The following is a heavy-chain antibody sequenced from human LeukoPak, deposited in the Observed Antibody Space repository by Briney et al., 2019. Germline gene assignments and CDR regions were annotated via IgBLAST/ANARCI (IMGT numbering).Heavy chain of an antibody. Sequence: SETLSLTCTVSGGSISSYYWSWIRQPPGKGLEWIGYIYYSGSTNYNPSLKSRVTISVDTSKNQFSLKLSSVTAADTAVYYCARDLGAPSDYWGQGTLATVSS. CDR3: ARDLGAPSDY. CDR1: GGSISSYY. J-gene: IGHJ4*02. V-gene: IGHV4-59*01. CDR2: IYYSGST. D-gene: IGHD3-16*01.